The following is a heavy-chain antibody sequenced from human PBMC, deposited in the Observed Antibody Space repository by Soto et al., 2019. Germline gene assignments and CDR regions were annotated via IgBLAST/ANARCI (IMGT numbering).Heavy chain of an antibody. V-gene: IGHV4-4*02. CDR1: GGSISSSNW. J-gene: IGHJ4*02. CDR2: IYHSGST. Sequence: PSETLSLTCAVSGGSISSSNWWSWVRQPPGKGLEWIGEIYHSGSTNYNPSLKSRVTISVDESKNQFSLKLSSVTAADTAVYYCARSGIQLWYTDYWGQGTLVTVSS. CDR3: ARSGIQLWYTDY. D-gene: IGHD5-18*01.